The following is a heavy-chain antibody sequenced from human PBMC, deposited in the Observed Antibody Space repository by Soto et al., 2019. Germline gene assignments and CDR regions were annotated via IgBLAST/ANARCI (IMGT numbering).Heavy chain of an antibody. D-gene: IGHD6-19*01. J-gene: IGHJ1*01. V-gene: IGHV3-15*07. CDR3: TTDLGVYSSGWDSEYFQH. CDR1: GFTFSNAW. Sequence: GGSLRLSCAASGFTFSNAWMNWVRQAPGKGLEWVGRIKSKTDGGTTDYAAHVKGRFTISRDDSKNTLYLQMNSLKTEDTAVYYCTTDLGVYSSGWDSEYFQHWGQGTLVTVSS. CDR2: IKSKTDGGTT.